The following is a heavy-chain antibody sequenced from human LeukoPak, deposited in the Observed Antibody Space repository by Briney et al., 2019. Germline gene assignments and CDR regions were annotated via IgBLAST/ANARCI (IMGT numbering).Heavy chain of an antibody. CDR3: ARASDYDFWSDGHYGLDV. CDR1: GFTFSSYA. D-gene: IGHD3-3*01. CDR2: ISYDGSNK. J-gene: IGHJ6*02. Sequence: PGGSLRLSCAASGFTFSSYAMHWVRPAPGKGLEWVAVISYDGSNKYYADSVKGRFTISRDNSKNTLYLQMNSLRAEDTAVYYCARASDYDFWSDGHYGLDVWGQGTTVTVSS. V-gene: IGHV3-30*04.